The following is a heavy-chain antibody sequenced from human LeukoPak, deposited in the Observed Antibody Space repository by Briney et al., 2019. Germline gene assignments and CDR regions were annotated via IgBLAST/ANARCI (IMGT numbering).Heavy chain of an antibody. CDR2: ISDIGSI. CDR3: AGHHPRNTVDF. CDR1: GGSISSYY. Sequence: SETLSLTCTVSGGSISSYYWSWIRQPPGKGLEWIAYISDIGSINYNPSLKSRVTISLDTSKNLFSLKLSSVTAADTAVYYCAGHHPRNTVDFWGQGTLVTVSS. D-gene: IGHD2-8*02. V-gene: IGHV4-59*08. J-gene: IGHJ4*02.